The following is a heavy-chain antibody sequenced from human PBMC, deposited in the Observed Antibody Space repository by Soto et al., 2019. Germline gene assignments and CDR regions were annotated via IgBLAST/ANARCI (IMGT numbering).Heavy chain of an antibody. CDR1: GGSISSGGYS. CDR2: IYHSGST. Sequence: SETLSLTCAVSGGSISSGGYSWSWIRQPPGKGLEWIGYIYHSGSTYYNPSLKSRVTISVDRSKNQFSLKLSSVTAADTAVYYCSRAQMTTVTHAFDFWGQGTMVTGSS. J-gene: IGHJ3*01. D-gene: IGHD4-17*01. CDR3: SRAQMTTVTHAFDF. V-gene: IGHV4-30-2*01.